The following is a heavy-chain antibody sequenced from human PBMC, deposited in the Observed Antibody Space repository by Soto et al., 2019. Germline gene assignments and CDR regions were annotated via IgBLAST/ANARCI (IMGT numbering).Heavy chain of an antibody. D-gene: IGHD1-26*01. CDR1: GFIFENFG. J-gene: IGHJ5*02. V-gene: IGHV3-23*01. CDR3: AKNQGVELVPLATVDWFDP. CDR2: ISGSGFKK. Sequence: PGGSLRLSCAASGFIFENFGMSLVRQAPGKGLEWISSISGSGFKKYYADSVEGRFTISRDNSKSTVFLELNNLSAEDTAVYHCAKNQGVELVPLATVDWFDPWGQGSVVTVSS.